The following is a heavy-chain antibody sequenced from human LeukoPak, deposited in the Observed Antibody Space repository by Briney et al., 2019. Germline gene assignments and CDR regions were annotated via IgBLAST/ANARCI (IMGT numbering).Heavy chain of an antibody. CDR2: IKQDGNEK. J-gene: IGHJ4*02. CDR1: GFSISSYW. D-gene: IGHD2-8*01. CDR3: ARVGFYASSRYYPDY. Sequence: GGSLRLSCAASGFSISSYWMTWVRQAPGKRLEWVANIKQDGNEKYYVDSVKGRFTISGDNAKNSLFLQMNSLRAEDTAVYCCARVGFYASSRYYPDYWGQGTLVSVSS. V-gene: IGHV3-7*01.